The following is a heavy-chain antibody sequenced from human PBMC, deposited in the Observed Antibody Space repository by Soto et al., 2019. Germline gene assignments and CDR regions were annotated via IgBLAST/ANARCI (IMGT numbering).Heavy chain of an antibody. CDR1: GGSFSGYY. J-gene: IGHJ6*02. CDR3: ARAVGSSSSGSSYYYGMDV. D-gene: IGHD6-6*01. V-gene: IGHV4-34*01. CDR2: INHSGST. Sequence: PSETLSLTCAVYGGSFSGYYWSWIRQPPGKGLEWIGEINHSGSTNYNPSLKSRVTISVDTSKNQFSLKLSSVTAADTAVYYCARAVGSSSSGSSYYYGMDVWGQGTTVTVSS.